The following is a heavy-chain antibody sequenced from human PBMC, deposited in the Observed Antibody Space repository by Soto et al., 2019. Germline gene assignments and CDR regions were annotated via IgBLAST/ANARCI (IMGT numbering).Heavy chain of an antibody. CDR1: GYTFTSYG. J-gene: IGHJ6*03. Sequence: ASVKVSCKASGYTFTSYGISWVRQAPGQGLEWMGWISAYNGNTNYARKLQGRVTMTTDTSTSTAYMELRSLRSDDTAVYYCARTRPDRDYDLWSGYYSSFYYYYYMDVWGKGTTVTVSS. CDR3: ARTRPDRDYDLWSGYYSSFYYYYYMDV. CDR2: ISAYNGNT. D-gene: IGHD3-3*01. V-gene: IGHV1-18*01.